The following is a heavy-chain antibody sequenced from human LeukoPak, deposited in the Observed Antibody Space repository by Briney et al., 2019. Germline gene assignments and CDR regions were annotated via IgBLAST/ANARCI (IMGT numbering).Heavy chain of an antibody. Sequence: GGSLRLSCAASGFTFKNYWMSWVRQAPGMGLEWVANINQDGREKNYVDSVKGRFTISRDSVKNSLYLQMNSLRGEDTAVYYCGGASRSGRPAGIDYWGQGTLVTVSS. CDR1: GFTFKNYW. CDR3: GGASRSGRPAGIDY. CDR2: INQDGREK. V-gene: IGHV3-7*03. J-gene: IGHJ4*02. D-gene: IGHD3-3*01.